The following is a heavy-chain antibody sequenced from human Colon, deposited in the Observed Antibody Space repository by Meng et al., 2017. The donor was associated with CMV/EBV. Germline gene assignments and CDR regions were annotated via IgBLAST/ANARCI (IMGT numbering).Heavy chain of an antibody. V-gene: IGHV1-69*12. CDR3: ARGKQAGFDL. CDR1: GGTFDTST. D-gene: IGHD6-13*01. J-gene: IGHJ5*02. Sequence: VQVGESGGGVKKPGSSVKVSCKASGGTFDTSTFNWVRQAPGQGLEWMGGIIPMFGSPSYSQKFRGRVTITADELEVNSLRSEDTAVYYRARGKQAGFDLWGQGTLVTVSS. CDR2: IIPMFGSP.